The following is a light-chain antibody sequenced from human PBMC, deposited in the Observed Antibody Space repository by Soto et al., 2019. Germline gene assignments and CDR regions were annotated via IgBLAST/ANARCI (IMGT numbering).Light chain of an antibody. J-gene: IGLJ1*01. CDR2: GNT. V-gene: IGLV1-40*01. Sequence: QSVLTQPPSVSGAPGQRVTIACTGSSSNIGSGYDVHWYQQLPGTAPKLLIFGNTNRPSGVPDRFFGSKSGTSGSLAITGLQAEDEADYYCQSYDGSLSGSVFGTGTKVTVL. CDR1: SSNIGSGYD. CDR3: QSYDGSLSGSV.